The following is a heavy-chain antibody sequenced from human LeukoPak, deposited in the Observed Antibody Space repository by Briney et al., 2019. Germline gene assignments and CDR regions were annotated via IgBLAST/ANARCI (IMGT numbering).Heavy chain of an antibody. V-gene: IGHV1-8*03. D-gene: IGHD5-12*01. J-gene: IGHJ4*02. CDR2: MNPNSGNT. CDR3: ARGHSGYDTYIRD. Sequence: GASVTVSCKASGYTFTTYDINWVRQATGQGLEWMGWMNPNSGNTGYAQKFQGRVTITRNTSISTAYMELSSLRSEDTAVYYCARGHSGYDTYIRDWGQGTLVTVSS. CDR1: GYTFTTYD.